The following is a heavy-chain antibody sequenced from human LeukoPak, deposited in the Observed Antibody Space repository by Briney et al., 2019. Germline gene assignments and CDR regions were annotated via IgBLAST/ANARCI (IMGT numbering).Heavy chain of an antibody. V-gene: IGHV4-61*02. CDR2: IYTSGST. Sequence: SQTLSLTCSVSGGSISSGGYYWSWIRQPAGKGLEWIGRIYTSGSTNYNPSLKSRVTMSVDTSKNQFSLKLSSVTAADTAVYYCARTKYYYDSSGYYRAAFDYWGQGTLVTVSS. D-gene: IGHD3-22*01. CDR1: GGSISSGGYY. CDR3: ARTKYYYDSSGYYRAAFDY. J-gene: IGHJ4*02.